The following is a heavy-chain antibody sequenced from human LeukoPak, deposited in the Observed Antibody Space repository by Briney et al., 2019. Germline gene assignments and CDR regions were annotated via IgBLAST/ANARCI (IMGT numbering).Heavy chain of an antibody. CDR3: ARCQWRLDY. V-gene: IGHV3-21*01. CDR1: GFTFSGYT. CDR2: ISSSSTYI. D-gene: IGHD6-19*01. J-gene: IGHJ4*02. Sequence: GGSLRLSCAASGFTFSGYTMNWVPQAPGKGLEWVSSISSSSTYIDYADSVKGRFTSSRDNAKNSLYLQMNSLRVEDTAVYYCARCQWRLDYWSQGTLVTVSS.